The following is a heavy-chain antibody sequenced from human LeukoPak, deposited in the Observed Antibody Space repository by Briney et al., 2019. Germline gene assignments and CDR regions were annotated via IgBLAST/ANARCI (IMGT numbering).Heavy chain of an antibody. CDR1: GYSISSGYY. V-gene: IGHV4-38-2*02. CDR3: ARRPKRWLQSVYFDY. CDR2: IYYSGST. J-gene: IGHJ4*02. D-gene: IGHD5-24*01. Sequence: PSETLSLTCTVSGYSISSGYYWGWIRQPPGKGLEWIGSIYYSGSTYYNPSLKSRVTISVDTSKNQFSLKLSSVTAADTAVYYCARRPKRWLQSVYFDYWGQGTLVTVSS.